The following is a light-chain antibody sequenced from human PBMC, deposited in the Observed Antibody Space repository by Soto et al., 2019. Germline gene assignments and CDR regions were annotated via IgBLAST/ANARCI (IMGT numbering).Light chain of an antibody. V-gene: IGLV1-44*01. CDR2: SNN. CDR1: SYNIGSNT. Sequence: QSVLTQPPSTSGTPGQRVTISCSGSSYNIGSNTVNWYQHLPGTAPKLLIYSNNQRPSGVPDRFSGSKSGTSASLAVSGLQSEDEADYYCAAWDDSLNGYVFGGVTKVTVL. CDR3: AAWDDSLNGYV. J-gene: IGLJ1*01.